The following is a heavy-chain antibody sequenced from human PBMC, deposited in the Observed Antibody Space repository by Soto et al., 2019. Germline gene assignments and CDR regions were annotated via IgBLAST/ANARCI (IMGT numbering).Heavy chain of an antibody. CDR2: ISPHTGNT. J-gene: IGHJ4*02. CDR3: ARGGYTNYWSFDY. V-gene: IGHV1-18*01. D-gene: IGHD2-2*02. CDR1: GYTFTTFG. Sequence: QVQLVQSGAEVKKPGASVKVSCKASGYTFTTFGFTWVRQAPGQGLEWMGWISPHTGNTNYAQKIQDRITLTTDTSSSTAYMELRSLGSDDTAVDFCARGGYTNYWSFDYWGQGTLVTVSS.